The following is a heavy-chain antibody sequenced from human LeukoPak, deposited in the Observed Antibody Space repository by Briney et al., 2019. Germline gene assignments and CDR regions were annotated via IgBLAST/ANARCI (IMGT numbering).Heavy chain of an antibody. CDR1: ALTFSDYS. Sequence: GGSLRLSCAASALTFSDYSMNWVRQAPGKGLGWISYISGRSSTIYYADSVRGRFTISRDNAKNSMYLQMNSLRAEDTAVYYCARDRLTSGSYFFDYWGQGTLVTVSS. CDR3: ARDRLTSGSYFFDY. D-gene: IGHD1-26*01. CDR2: ISGRSSTI. V-gene: IGHV3-48*01. J-gene: IGHJ4*02.